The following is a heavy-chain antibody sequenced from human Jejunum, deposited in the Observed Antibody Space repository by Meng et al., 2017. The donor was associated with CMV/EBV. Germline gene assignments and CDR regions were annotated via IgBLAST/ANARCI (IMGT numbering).Heavy chain of an antibody. Sequence: AAAVFTVTSASMSWVPPVPGKGLVWVSRVIPDGSGTGYADAVKGRFTISRDNAKNTLYLQMNSLRVEDTAVYYCVSYNWGLPFDRWGQGTLVTVSS. CDR3: VSYNWGLPFDR. CDR1: VFTVTSAS. CDR2: VIPDGSGT. D-gene: IGHD2-21*02. J-gene: IGHJ4*02. V-gene: IGHV3-74*01.